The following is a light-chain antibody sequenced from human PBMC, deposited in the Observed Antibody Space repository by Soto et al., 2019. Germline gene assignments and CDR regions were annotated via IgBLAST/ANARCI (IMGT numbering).Light chain of an antibody. CDR3: NSYSSTATYV. CDR2: DVS. J-gene: IGLJ1*01. V-gene: IGLV2-14*01. Sequence: QSVLTQPASVSGSPGQSITISCTGTSSDVGGYNFVSWYQQYPGRAPKLMIYDVSNRPSGVSTRFSGSKSGNTASLTISGLQAEDEADYYCNSYSSTATYVVGTGTRSPS. CDR1: SSDVGGYNF.